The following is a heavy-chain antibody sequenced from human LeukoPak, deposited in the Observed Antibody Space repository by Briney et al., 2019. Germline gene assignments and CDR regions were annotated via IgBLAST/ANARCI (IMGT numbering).Heavy chain of an antibody. J-gene: IGHJ4*02. CDR1: GGSISSYY. CDR2: MSYTGNT. D-gene: IGHD3-10*01. CDR3: ARRRGAYYYGSGSYKGGYYFDY. V-gene: IGHV4-59*12. Sequence: SETLSLTCTVSGGSISSYYWSWIRQPPGKGLEWIGYMSYTGNTNYSPSLKSRVTISVDTSKNQFSLKLSSVTAADTAVYYCARRRGAYYYGSGSYKGGYYFDYWGQGTLVTVSS.